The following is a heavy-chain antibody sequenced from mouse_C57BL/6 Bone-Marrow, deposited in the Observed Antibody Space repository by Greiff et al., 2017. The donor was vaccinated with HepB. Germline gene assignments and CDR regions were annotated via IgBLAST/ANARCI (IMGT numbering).Heavy chain of an antibody. CDR3: TRRAFYYGSSNEGFAY. CDR1: GYTFTSYW. D-gene: IGHD1-1*01. J-gene: IGHJ3*01. V-gene: IGHV1-5*01. Sequence: EVQLQQSGTVLARPGASVKMSCKTSGYTFTSYWMHWVKQRPGQGLEWIGAIYPGNSDTSYNQKFKGKAKLTAVTSASTAYMELSSLTNEDSAVYYCTRRAFYYGSSNEGFAYWGQGTLVTVSA. CDR2: IYPGNSDT.